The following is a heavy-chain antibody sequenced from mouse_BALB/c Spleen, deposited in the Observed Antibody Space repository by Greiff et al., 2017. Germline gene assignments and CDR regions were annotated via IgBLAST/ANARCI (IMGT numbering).Heavy chain of an antibody. D-gene: IGHD3-1*01. Sequence: QVQLQQSGPGLVAPSQSLSITCTVSGFSLTSYGVHWVRQPPGKGLEWLGVIWAGGSTNYNSALMSRLSISKDNSKSQVFLKMNSLQTDDTAMYYCAREGLGLRYWYFDVWGAGTTVTVSS. V-gene: IGHV2-9*02. CDR2: IWAGGST. J-gene: IGHJ1*01. CDR3: AREGLGLRYWYFDV. CDR1: GFSLTSYG.